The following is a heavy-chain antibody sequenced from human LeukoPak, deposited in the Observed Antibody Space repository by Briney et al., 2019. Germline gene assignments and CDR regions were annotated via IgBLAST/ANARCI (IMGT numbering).Heavy chain of an antibody. V-gene: IGHV4-34*01. CDR3: ARGPRIAARPRGYYYYYMDV. Sequence: PSETLSLTCAVYGGSFSGYYWSWIRQPPGKGLEWIGEINHSGSNTHNPSLMSRLTISVDTSKRQFSLKLRSVTAADAAVYYCARGPRIAARPRGYYYYYMDVWGKGTTVTVSS. CDR2: INHSGSN. J-gene: IGHJ6*03. CDR1: GGSFSGYY. D-gene: IGHD6-6*01.